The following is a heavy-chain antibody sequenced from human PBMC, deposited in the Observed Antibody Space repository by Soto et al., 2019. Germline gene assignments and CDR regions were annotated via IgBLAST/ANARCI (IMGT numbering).Heavy chain of an antibody. CDR2: IRNKANSYTT. CDR3: TRAGILTTPYYFDY. D-gene: IGHD2-21*01. V-gene: IGHV3-72*01. J-gene: IGHJ4*02. CDR1: GFTFSNHY. Sequence: GGSLRLSCAASGFTFSNHYMDWVRQAPGKGLEWVGRIRNKANSYTTEYAASVKGRFTISRDDSRNSLYLQMNSLKTEDTAMYYCTRAGILTTPYYFDYWGQGTLVTVSS.